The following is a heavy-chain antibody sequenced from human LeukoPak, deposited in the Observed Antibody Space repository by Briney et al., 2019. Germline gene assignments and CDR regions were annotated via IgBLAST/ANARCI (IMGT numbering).Heavy chain of an antibody. CDR1: GYTFTNYY. D-gene: IGHD3-3*01. CDR3: ARRYDFWSGYYLDY. CDR2: INPSGGST. J-gene: IGHJ4*02. Sequence: ASVKVSCKASGYTFTNYYLHWVRQAPGQGLEWMAMINPSGGSTTYAQKFQGRVTMTRDTSTSTVYMELSSLRYEDTAVYYCARRYDFWSGYYLDYWGQGTLVTVSS. V-gene: IGHV1-46*01.